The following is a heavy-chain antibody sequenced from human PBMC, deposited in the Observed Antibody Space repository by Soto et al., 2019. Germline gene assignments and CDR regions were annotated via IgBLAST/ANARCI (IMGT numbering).Heavy chain of an antibody. J-gene: IGHJ4*02. CDR3: AREGAARSFDY. Sequence: QVYLVQSGTEVMTPGASVKISCKASGYTLITYATHWVRQAPGQWLEWMGWINAGNGNTKYTQKFQGRVTFTRDTPARTAFMELSSLTSEDTAVYYCAREGAARSFDYWGQGSLVIVSS. V-gene: IGHV1-3*01. CDR1: GYTLITYA. CDR2: INAGNGNT. D-gene: IGHD6-6*01.